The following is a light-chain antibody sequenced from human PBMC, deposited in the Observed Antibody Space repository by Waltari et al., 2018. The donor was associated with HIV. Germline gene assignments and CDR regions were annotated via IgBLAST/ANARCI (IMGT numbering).Light chain of an antibody. Sequence: ALTQPPSASGSPGQSVTISCTGTSRDIGTYTYVSWYQQHPGRAPNLLIYEVNKRPAGVPDRFAGSKSANTASLTVSGLQVADEADYYCRSYAGNNNYVFGTGTRVTVL. J-gene: IGLJ1*01. CDR1: SRDIGTYTY. CDR2: EVN. V-gene: IGLV2-8*01. CDR3: RSYAGNNNYV.